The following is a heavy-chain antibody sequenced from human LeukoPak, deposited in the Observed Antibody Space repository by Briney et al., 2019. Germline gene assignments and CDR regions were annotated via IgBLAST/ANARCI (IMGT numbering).Heavy chain of an antibody. CDR1: GFTFSDHY. CDR3: ARDSAMRGYWYPDL. J-gene: IGHJ2*01. Sequence: SGGSLRLSCAASGFTFSDHYMDWVRQAPGKGLEWVGRTRNKANSYTTEYAASVKGRFTISRDGSQNSLYLQMNSLKTEDTAVYYCARDSAMRGYWYPDLWGRGTLVTVSS. D-gene: IGHD2-2*01. V-gene: IGHV3-72*01. CDR2: TRNKANSYTT.